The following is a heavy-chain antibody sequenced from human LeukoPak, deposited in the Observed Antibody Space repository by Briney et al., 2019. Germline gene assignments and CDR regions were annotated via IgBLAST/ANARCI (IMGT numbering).Heavy chain of an antibody. Sequence: SETLSLTCTVSGGSISSSSYYWGWIRQPPGKGLKWIATIYYSGSTYYNPSLRSRVTISVDTSKNQFSLKLSSVTAADTAVYYCARRSSWYFDYWGQGSLVTVSS. J-gene: IGHJ4*02. CDR3: ARRSSWYFDY. CDR1: GGSISSSSYY. CDR2: IYYSGST. D-gene: IGHD6-13*01. V-gene: IGHV4-39*01.